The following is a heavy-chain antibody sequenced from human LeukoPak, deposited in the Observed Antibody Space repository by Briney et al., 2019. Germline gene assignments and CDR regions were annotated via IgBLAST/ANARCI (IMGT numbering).Heavy chain of an antibody. Sequence: GESLKISCKGSGYSFTSYWIGWVRQMPGKGLEWMGIIYPGASDTRYSPSFQGQVTLSADKSISTAYLQWSSLKASDTAMYYCARHEGRTGYSYGHWGQGTLVTVSS. CDR3: ARHEGRTGYSYGH. CDR1: GYSFTSYW. D-gene: IGHD5-18*01. V-gene: IGHV5-51*01. CDR2: IYPGASDT. J-gene: IGHJ4*02.